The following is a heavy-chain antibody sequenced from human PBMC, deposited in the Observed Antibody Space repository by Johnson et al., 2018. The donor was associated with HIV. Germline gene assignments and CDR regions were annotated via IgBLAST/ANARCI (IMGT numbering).Heavy chain of an antibody. V-gene: IGHV3-11*04. J-gene: IGHJ3*02. Sequence: QMQLVESGGGLVTPGGSLRLSCAASGFTFTDYYMSWIRQAPGKGLEWVSSISSSGSTIFYADSVKGRFTISRDNAKNSRYLQMNSLRAEDTAVYYCARIPGSGWEHDAFDIWGQGTMVTVSS. D-gene: IGHD6-19*01. CDR1: GFTFTDYY. CDR2: ISSSGSTI. CDR3: ARIPGSGWEHDAFDI.